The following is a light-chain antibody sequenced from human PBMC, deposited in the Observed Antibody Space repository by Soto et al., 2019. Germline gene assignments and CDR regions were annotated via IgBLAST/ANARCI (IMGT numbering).Light chain of an antibody. V-gene: IGLV2-14*01. J-gene: IGLJ3*02. Sequence: QSALTQPASVSGSPGQSITISCTGTSSDVGGYNYVSWYQPHPGKAPKLMIYEVSNRPSGVSNRFSGSKSGNTASLTISGLQDEDEADYYCSSYTTSSTWVFGGGTKLTVL. CDR3: SSYTTSSTWV. CDR2: EVS. CDR1: SSDVGGYNY.